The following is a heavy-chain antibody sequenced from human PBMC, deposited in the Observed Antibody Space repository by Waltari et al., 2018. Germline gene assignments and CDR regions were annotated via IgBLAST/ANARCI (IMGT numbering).Heavy chain of an antibody. CDR1: GFTFSSYE. D-gene: IGHD3-16*02. V-gene: IGHV3-48*03. J-gene: IGHJ4*02. CDR2: ISSSGSTI. CDR3: ARDRGVWGSYRLEAYFDY. Sequence: EVQLVESGGGLVQPGGSLRLSCAASGFTFSSYEMNWVRQAPGKGLEWVSYISSSGSTIYYADCVKGRFTISRDNAKNSLYLQMNSLRAEDTAVYYCARDRGVWGSYRLEAYFDYWGQGTLVTVSS.